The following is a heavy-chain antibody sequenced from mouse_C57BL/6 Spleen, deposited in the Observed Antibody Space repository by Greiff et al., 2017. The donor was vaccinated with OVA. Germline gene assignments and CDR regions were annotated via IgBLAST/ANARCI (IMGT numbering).Heavy chain of an antibody. J-gene: IGHJ1*03. CDR3: AGSSYVWYFDV. Sequence: QVQLQQSGPELVRPGVSVKISCKGSGYTFTDYAMHWVKQSHAKSLEWIGVISTYYGDASYNQKFKDKATMTVDKSSSTAYMELARLTSEDSAAERAAGSSYVWYFDVWGTGTTVTVSS. D-gene: IGHD1-1*01. CDR1: GYTFTDYA. CDR2: ISTYYGDA. V-gene: IGHV1-67*01.